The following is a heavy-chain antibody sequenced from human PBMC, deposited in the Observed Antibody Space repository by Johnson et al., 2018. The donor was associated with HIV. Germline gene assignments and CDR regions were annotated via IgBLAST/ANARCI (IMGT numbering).Heavy chain of an antibody. CDR3: AREGRGAPHDAFDI. D-gene: IGHD2-15*01. CDR2: ISGSGGST. CDR1: GFIFDDFG. V-gene: IGHV3-23*04. Sequence: VLLVESGGGVVRPGESLRLSCAASGFIFDDFGMNWVRHAPGKGLEWVSAISGSGGSTYYADSVKGRFTISRDNSKNTLYLQMNSLRAEDTAVYYCAREGRGAPHDAFDIWGQGTMVTVSS. J-gene: IGHJ3*02.